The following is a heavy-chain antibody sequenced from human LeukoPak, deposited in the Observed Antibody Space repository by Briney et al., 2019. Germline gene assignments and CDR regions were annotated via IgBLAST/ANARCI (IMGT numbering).Heavy chain of an antibody. Sequence: PSETLSLXCSVSGGSISRYYWSWIRKPPGKGLEWIGYIYYSGGTNYNPSLKSRVTISVDTSKNQFSLKLSSVTAADTAVYYCARASFSSGWYVYWGQGTLVTVSS. J-gene: IGHJ4*02. CDR1: GGSISRYY. CDR3: ARASFSSGWYVY. V-gene: IGHV4-59*01. CDR2: IYYSGGT. D-gene: IGHD6-13*01.